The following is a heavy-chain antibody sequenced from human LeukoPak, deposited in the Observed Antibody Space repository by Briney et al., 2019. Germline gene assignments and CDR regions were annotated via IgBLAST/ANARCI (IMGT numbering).Heavy chain of an antibody. V-gene: IGHV4-59*01. CDR3: ARDMNDHIFDP. D-gene: IGHD1-14*01. J-gene: IGHJ5*02. CDR1: GGSISSYY. Sequence: SETLSLTCTVSGGSISSYYWSWIRQPPGKRLEWIGYIYYSGSTNYNPSLKSRVTISVDTSKNQFSLKLSSVTAADTAVYYCARDMNDHIFDPWGQGTLVTVSS. CDR2: IYYSGST.